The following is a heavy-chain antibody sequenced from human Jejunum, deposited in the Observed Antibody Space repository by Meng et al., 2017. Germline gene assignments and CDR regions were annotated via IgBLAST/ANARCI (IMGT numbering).Heavy chain of an antibody. CDR1: GYTFTDYY. CDR2: INPYSGVA. J-gene: IGHJ4*02. CDR3: AKEKGTGNYEDY. Sequence: QVQLLQSGPEGRKPWASVKVSCKASGYTFTDYYIHWVRQAPGQGLEWMGRINPYSGVADFAQKFQGRVSMTRDTSITTAYMELRELTSDDTAVYFCAKEKGTGNYEDYWGQGTLVTVSS. D-gene: IGHD1-7*01. V-gene: IGHV1-2*06.